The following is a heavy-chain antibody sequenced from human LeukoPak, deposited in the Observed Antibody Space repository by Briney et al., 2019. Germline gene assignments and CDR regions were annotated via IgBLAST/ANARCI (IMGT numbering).Heavy chain of an antibody. V-gene: IGHV3-72*01. D-gene: IGHD6-19*01. J-gene: IGHJ4*02. CDR1: GFTFSDHF. Sequence: GGSLRLSCAASGFTFSDHFMDWVRQAPGKGLEWVDRIRNKVNSYTTEYAASVKGRFTISRDDSKNSLYLQMNSLRAEDTAVYYCAKADLYSSGWYYFDYWGRGTLVTVSS. CDR3: AKADLYSSGWYYFDY. CDR2: IRNKVNSYTT.